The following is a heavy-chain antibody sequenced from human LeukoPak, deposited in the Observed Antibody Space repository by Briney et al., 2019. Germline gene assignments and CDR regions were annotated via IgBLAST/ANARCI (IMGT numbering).Heavy chain of an antibody. Sequence: GGSLRLSCAASGFTFSSYAMSWVRQAPGKGLEWVSVICGSGVSTSYVDSGKGRFTISRDNSKNTLYLQMNSLRAEDTAVYYCAKDRGVPAASPYYYYGMDVWGQGTTVTVSS. V-gene: IGHV3-23*01. J-gene: IGHJ6*02. D-gene: IGHD2-2*01. CDR1: GFTFSSYA. CDR2: ICGSGVST. CDR3: AKDRGVPAASPYYYYGMDV.